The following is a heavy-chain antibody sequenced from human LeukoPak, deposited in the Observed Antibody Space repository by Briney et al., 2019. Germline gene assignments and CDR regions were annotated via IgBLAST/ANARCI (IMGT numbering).Heavy chain of an antibody. Sequence: GGSLRFSCAASGFTFNNYWMSWVRQAPGKGLEWVANIKQDGSEIYYVDSVKGRFTISRDNTKNSVYLQMNSLRAEDTAVYYCAKDRGYDLGPDYWGQGTLVTVSS. CDR1: GFTFNNYW. D-gene: IGHD5-12*01. J-gene: IGHJ4*02. CDR3: AKDRGYDLGPDY. V-gene: IGHV3-7*01. CDR2: IKQDGSEI.